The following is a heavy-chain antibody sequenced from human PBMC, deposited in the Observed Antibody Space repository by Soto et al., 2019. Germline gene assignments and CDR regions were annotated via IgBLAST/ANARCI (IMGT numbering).Heavy chain of an antibody. D-gene: IGHD3-10*01. J-gene: IGHJ4*02. CDR1: GYTFTNYY. CDR2: IYPSGGST. CDR3: ARDFSEPMEY. V-gene: IGHV1-46*01. Sequence: ASVKASCKASGYTFTNYYMHWVRQAPGQGLEWMGIIYPSGGSTRNAQKFQGRVTMTRDTSTSTAYMELRSLRSEDTAVSYCARDFSEPMEYWGRGTLVTVAS.